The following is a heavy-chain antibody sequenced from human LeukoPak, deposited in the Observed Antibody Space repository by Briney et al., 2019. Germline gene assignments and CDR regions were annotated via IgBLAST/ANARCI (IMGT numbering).Heavy chain of an antibody. J-gene: IGHJ6*03. CDR3: ARHGVAAGYYYYYMDV. CDR2: IYYSGGT. D-gene: IGHD6-13*01. CDR1: GGSINSYY. V-gene: IGHV4-59*08. Sequence: PSETLSLTCTVSGGSINSYYWNWIRQPPGKGLEWIGYIYYSGGTNYNPSLKSRVTIAVDTSKNQFSLKLSSVTAADTAVYYCARHGVAAGYYYYYMDVWGKGTTVTVSS.